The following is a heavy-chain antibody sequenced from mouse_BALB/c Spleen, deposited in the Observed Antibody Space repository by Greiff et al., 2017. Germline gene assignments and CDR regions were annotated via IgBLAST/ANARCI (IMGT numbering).Heavy chain of an antibody. V-gene: IGHV1-14*01. D-gene: IGHD2-14*01. CDR2: INPYNDGT. CDR3: ARSYYRYDGAMDY. Sequence: EVQLQQSGPELVKPGASVKMSCKASGYTFTSYVMHWVKQKPGQGLEWIGYINPYNDGTKYNEKFKGKATLTSDKSSSTAYMELSSLTSEDSAVYYCARSYYRYDGAMDYWGQGTSVTDSA. CDR1: GYTFTSYV. J-gene: IGHJ4*01.